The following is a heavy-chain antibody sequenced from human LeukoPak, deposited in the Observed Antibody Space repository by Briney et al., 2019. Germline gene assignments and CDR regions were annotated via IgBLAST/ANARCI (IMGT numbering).Heavy chain of an antibody. V-gene: IGHV4-34*01. Sequence: PSETLSLSCAVYGGSFSGYYLNWIRLPPGKGLEWIGEINRGGSTNYNPSLKSRITISVDTSKNQFSLKLTSVTAADAAVYYCARNYNYGRYFFDSWGQGILVTVSS. D-gene: IGHD3-10*01. CDR2: INRGGST. J-gene: IGHJ4*02. CDR3: ARNYNYGRYFFDS. CDR1: GGSFSGYY.